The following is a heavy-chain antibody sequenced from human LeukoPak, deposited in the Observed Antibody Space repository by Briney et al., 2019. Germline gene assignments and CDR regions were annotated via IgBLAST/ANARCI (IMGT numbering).Heavy chain of an antibody. D-gene: IGHD5-24*01. CDR1: GYTFTGYY. J-gene: IGHJ4*02. CDR3: ARSLEMATIAQQEYYFDY. V-gene: IGHV1-2*02. Sequence: ASVKVSCKASGYTFTGYYMHWVRQAPGQGLEWMGWINPNSGGTNYAQKFQGRVTMTRDTSISTAYMELSRLRSDDTAVYYCARSLEMATIAQQEYYFDYWGRGTLVTVSS. CDR2: INPNSGGT.